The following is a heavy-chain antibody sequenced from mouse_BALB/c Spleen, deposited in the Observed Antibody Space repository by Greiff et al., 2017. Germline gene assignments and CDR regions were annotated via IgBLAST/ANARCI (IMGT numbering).Heavy chain of an antibody. J-gene: IGHJ4*01. D-gene: IGHD2-10*02. CDR2: ISDGGSYT. V-gene: IGHV5-4*02. Sequence: EVKLMESGGGLVKPGGSLKLSCAASGFTFSDYYMSWVRQTPEKRLEWVATISDGGSYTYYPDSVKGRFTISRDNAKNNLYLQMSSLKSEDTAMYYCAREGAYGKSLLAMDYWGQGTSVTVSS. CDR3: AREGAYGKSLLAMDY. CDR1: GFTFSDYY.